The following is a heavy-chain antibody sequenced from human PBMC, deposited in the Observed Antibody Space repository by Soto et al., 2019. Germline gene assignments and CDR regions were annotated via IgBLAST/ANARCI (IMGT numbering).Heavy chain of an antibody. CDR3: ARPRGSRCLEWFNDGFDI. CDR1: GGSIISSSYY. J-gene: IGHJ3*02. CDR2: IYYSGST. V-gene: IGHV4-39*01. D-gene: IGHD3-3*01. Sequence: QLQLQESGPGLVKASETLSLTCTVSGGSIISSSYYWGWIRQPPGKGLQWIGSIYYSGSTYYNPSLKSRVTISVETSKNQSSLKLSSLTSADTAMYYWARPRGSRCLEWFNDGFDIWCQGTMVTVCS.